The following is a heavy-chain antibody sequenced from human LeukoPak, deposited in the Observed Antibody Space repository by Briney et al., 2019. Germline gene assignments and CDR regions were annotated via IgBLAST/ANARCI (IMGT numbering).Heavy chain of an antibody. CDR1: GFTVSSNY. Sequence: GGSLRLSCTASGFTVSSNYMNWVRQAPGKGLEWVSVIDSGDRTYYADSVKGRFTISRDNAKNSLYLQMSSLRDDDTAVYYCARGSYSSSWKTFDYWGQGTLVTVSS. CDR3: ARGSYSSSWKTFDY. V-gene: IGHV3-66*01. D-gene: IGHD6-13*01. CDR2: IDSGDRT. J-gene: IGHJ4*02.